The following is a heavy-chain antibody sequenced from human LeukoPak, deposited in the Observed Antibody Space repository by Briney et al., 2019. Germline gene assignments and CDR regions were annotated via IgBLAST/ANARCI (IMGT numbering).Heavy chain of an antibody. CDR2: IYHSGST. D-gene: IGHD5-24*01. J-gene: IGHJ5*02. CDR1: GYSISSGFY. V-gene: IGHV4-38-2*02. CDR3: ARGIRDGYNPHWFDP. Sequence: PSETLSLTCTVSGYSISSGFYWGWIRQPPGKGLQWIGSIYHSGSTYYNPSLKSRVTISVDTSKNQFSLKLSSVTAADTAVYYCARGIRDGYNPHWFDPWGQGTLVTVSS.